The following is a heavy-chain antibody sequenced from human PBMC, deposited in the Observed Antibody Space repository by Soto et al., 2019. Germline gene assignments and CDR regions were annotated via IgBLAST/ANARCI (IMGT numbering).Heavy chain of an antibody. J-gene: IGHJ6*02. CDR2: ISYDGSNK. CDR3: AKDSRVYDFWSGYYGYGMDV. D-gene: IGHD3-3*01. V-gene: IGHV3-30*18. Sequence: GGSLRLSCAASGFTFSSYGMHWVRQAPGKGLEWVAVISYDGSNKYYADSVKGRFTISRDNSKNTLYLQMNSLRAEDTAVYYCAKDSRVYDFWSGYYGYGMDVWGQGTRVTVS. CDR1: GFTFSSYG.